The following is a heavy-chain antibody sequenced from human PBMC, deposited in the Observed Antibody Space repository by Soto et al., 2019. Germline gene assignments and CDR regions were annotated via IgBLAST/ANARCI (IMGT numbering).Heavy chain of an antibody. CDR1: GYSFTSYW. D-gene: IGHD5-18*01. J-gene: IGHJ4*02. CDR2: IYPGDSDT. Sequence: PGESLKISCKGSGYSFTSYWIGRVRQMPGKGLEWMGIIYPGDSDTRYSPSFQGQVTISADKSISTAYLQWSSLKASDTAMYYCAILPRARATDIDYWGQGTLVTVSS. CDR3: AILPRARATDIDY. V-gene: IGHV5-51*01.